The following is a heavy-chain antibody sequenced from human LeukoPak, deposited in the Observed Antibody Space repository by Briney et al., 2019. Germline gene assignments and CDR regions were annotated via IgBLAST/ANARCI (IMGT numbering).Heavy chain of an antibody. D-gene: IGHD3-10*01. V-gene: IGHV5-51*01. CDR3: ASGYRWFGELFDGGGSYFDY. CDR1: GYSFTSYW. J-gene: IGHJ4*02. Sequence: GESLKISCKGSGYSFTSYWIGWVRQMPGKGLEWMGIIYPGDSDTRYSPSFQGQVTISADKSISTAYLQWSSLKASDTAMYYCASGYRWFGELFDGGGSYFDYWGQGTLVTVSS. CDR2: IYPGDSDT.